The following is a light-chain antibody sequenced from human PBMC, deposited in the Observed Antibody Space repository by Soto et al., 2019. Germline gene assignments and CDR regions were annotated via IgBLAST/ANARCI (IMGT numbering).Light chain of an antibody. V-gene: IGLV1-40*01. CDR1: NSNIGAGFD. Sequence: QSVLTQPPSVSGAPGQRVTISCTGSNSNIGAGFDVNWYQHLPGTAPKLLIYGDTIRPSGVPDRFSGSKSATSASLAIAGLQVEDGGDYYCQSYDSSLRGPVVFGGGTKLTVL. CDR2: GDT. J-gene: IGLJ2*01. CDR3: QSYDSSLRGPVV.